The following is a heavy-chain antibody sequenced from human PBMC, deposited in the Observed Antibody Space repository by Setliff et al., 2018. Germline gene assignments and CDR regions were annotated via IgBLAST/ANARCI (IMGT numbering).Heavy chain of an antibody. D-gene: IGHD2-2*01. J-gene: IGHJ4*02. CDR2: ISHSGSI. V-gene: IGHV4-34*01. Sequence: SETLSLTCAVYGGSFSTYYWSWIRQPPGKGLEWIGEISHSGSINYNPSLKSRVTMSVDTSKNQFSLNLNSVTAADTAVYYFRLAHCSTTSCEEALDYWSQGTRVTVSS. CDR1: GGSFSTYY. CDR3: RLAHCSTTSCEEALDY.